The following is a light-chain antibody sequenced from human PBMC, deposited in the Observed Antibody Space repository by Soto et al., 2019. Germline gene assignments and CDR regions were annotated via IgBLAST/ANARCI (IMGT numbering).Light chain of an antibody. Sequence: QSVLTQPASVSGSPGQSIAISFTGNSSGIGTFNLVSWYQQHPGKAPKLIIYEVNKRPSGISSRFSGSKSGNTASLTISGLQAEDEADYYCYSFAGFNTQFGGGTKVTVL. V-gene: IGLV2-23*02. J-gene: IGLJ2*01. CDR3: YSFAGFNTQ. CDR2: EVN. CDR1: SSGIGTFNL.